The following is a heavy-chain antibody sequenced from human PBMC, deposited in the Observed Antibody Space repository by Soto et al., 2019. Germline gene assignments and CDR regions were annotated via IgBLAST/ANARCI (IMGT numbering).Heavy chain of an antibody. CDR3: AKDRYCGGDCYLWFGWFDP. J-gene: IGHJ5*02. V-gene: IGHV3-23*01. CDR1: GFTFSSYA. D-gene: IGHD2-21*02. CDR2: ISGSGGST. Sequence: HPGGSLRPSCAASGFTFSSYATSWVRQAPGKGLEWVSAISGSGGSTYYADSVKGRFTISRDNSKNTLYLQMNSLRAEDTAVYYCAKDRYCGGDCYLWFGWFDPWGQGTLVTVSS.